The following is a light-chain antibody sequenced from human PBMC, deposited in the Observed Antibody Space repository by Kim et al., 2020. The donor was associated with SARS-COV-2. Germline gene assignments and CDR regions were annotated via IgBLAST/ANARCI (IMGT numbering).Light chain of an antibody. CDR3: AAWDDSLNGVV. CDR1: SSNIGSNT. J-gene: IGLJ2*01. V-gene: IGLV1-44*01. CDR2: SNN. Sequence: GQRVTISCSGSSSNIGSNTVNWYQQLPGTAPKLLIYSNNQRPSGVPDRFSGSKPGTSASLAISGLQSEDGADYYCAAWDDSLNGVVFGGGTQLTVL.